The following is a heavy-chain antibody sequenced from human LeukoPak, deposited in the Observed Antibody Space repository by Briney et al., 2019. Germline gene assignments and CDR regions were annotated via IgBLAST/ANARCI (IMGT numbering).Heavy chain of an antibody. V-gene: IGHV3-21*06. CDR3: AREDTHIDY. Sequence: GGSLRLSCTASGFIFSDYTLNWVRQAPRKGLEWLSSISGRSTSIYYADSVRGRFTISRDNAKNSVFLQMNSLSAEDTAVYYCAREDTHIDYWGQGTLVTVSS. J-gene: IGHJ4*02. CDR2: ISGRSTSI. CDR1: GFIFSDYT.